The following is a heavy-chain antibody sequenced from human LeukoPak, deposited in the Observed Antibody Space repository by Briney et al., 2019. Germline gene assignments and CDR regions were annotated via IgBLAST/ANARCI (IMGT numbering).Heavy chain of an antibody. Sequence: GRSLRLSCAASGFTFSSYAMHWVRQAPGKGLEWVSAISGSGGNPYYADSVKGRFTIFRDNSKNTLYLQMNSLRADDTAVYYCAKARWNYHFDYWGQGTLVTVSS. CDR3: AKARWNYHFDY. CDR2: ISGSGGNP. D-gene: IGHD1-7*01. V-gene: IGHV3-23*01. CDR1: GFTFSSYA. J-gene: IGHJ4*02.